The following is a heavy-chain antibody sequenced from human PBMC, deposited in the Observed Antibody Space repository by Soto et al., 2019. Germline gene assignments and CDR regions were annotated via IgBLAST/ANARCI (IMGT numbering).Heavy chain of an antibody. CDR2: IYYSGST. CDR1: GGSISSYY. CDR3: ARAVGYYYDSSGYYLDY. J-gene: IGHJ4*02. D-gene: IGHD3-22*01. V-gene: IGHV4-59*01. Sequence: SETLSLTCTVSGGSISSYYWSWIRQPPGKGLEWIGYIYYSGSTNYNPSLKSRVTISVDTSKNQFSLKLSSVTAADTAVYYCARAVGYYYDSSGYYLDYWGQGTLVTV.